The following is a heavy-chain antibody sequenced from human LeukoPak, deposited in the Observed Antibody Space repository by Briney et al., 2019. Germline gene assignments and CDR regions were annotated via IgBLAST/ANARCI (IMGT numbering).Heavy chain of an antibody. CDR3: ARQAGGEHCSSTSCYYYYYYYMDV. CDR2: TYYRSKWYN. CDR1: GDSVSSNSGA. J-gene: IGHJ6*03. D-gene: IGHD2-2*01. Sequence: SQTLSLTCAISGDSVSSNSGAWNWIRQSPSRGLEWLGRTYYRSKWYNDYAVSVKSRITINPDTSKNQFSLKLSSVTAADTAVYYCARQAGGEHCSSTSCYYYYYYYMDVWGKGTTVTISS. V-gene: IGHV6-1*01.